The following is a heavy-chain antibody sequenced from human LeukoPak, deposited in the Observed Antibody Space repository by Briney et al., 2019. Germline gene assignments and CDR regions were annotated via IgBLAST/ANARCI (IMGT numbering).Heavy chain of an antibody. CDR1: GFTFSSYA. J-gene: IGHJ4*02. D-gene: IGHD5-12*01. CDR3: AKDPVVTTPGGDY. V-gene: IGHV3-23*01. Sequence: GSLRLSCAASGFTFSSYAMSWVRQAPGKGLEWVSAISGSGGTTYYVDSVKGRFTISRDNSKNTLYLQMNSLRAEDTAVYYCAKDPVVTTPGGDYWGQGTLVTVSS. CDR2: ISGSGGTT.